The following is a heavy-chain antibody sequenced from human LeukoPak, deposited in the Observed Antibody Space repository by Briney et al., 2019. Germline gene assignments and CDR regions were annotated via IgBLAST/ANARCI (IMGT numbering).Heavy chain of an antibody. Sequence: PGGSLRLSCAASGFIFSDYYMGWIRQAPGRGLEWVSYIIDSSTKIYYTDSVKGRFTMSRDNAKKSLYLQMNSLRAEDTAVYYCARAKFDSSRYYYRGFDIWGQGTMVTVSS. CDR3: ARAKFDSSRYYYRGFDI. CDR2: IIDSSTKI. CDR1: GFIFSDYY. D-gene: IGHD3-22*01. V-gene: IGHV3-11*04. J-gene: IGHJ3*02.